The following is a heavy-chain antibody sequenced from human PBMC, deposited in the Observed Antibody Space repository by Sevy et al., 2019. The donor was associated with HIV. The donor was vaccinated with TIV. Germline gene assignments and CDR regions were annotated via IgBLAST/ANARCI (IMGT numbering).Heavy chain of an antibody. CDR3: AYSGSSSEGYYFDY. D-gene: IGHD1-26*01. CDR1: GLTFSGSA. V-gene: IGHV3-73*01. J-gene: IGHJ4*02. Sequence: GGSLRLSCAASGLTFSGSAMHWVRQASGKGLEWVGRIRMKANAYATSYATSVKGRFTVSRDDSKNTAYLQMNNLKTEDTALYYCAYSGSSSEGYYFDYWGQGTLVTVSS. CDR2: IRMKANAYAT.